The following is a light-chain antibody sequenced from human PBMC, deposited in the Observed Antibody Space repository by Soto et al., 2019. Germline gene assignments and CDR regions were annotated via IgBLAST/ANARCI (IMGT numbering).Light chain of an antibody. Sequence: DIQMTQSPSTLSASAGDRVTITCRASQSISSWLAWYQQKPGKAPKLLIYDASSLESGVPSRFSGSGSGTEFTLTISSLQPDDFATYCCQQYNSYLYTFGQGTKLEIK. J-gene: IGKJ2*01. CDR3: QQYNSYLYT. CDR2: DAS. CDR1: QSISSW. V-gene: IGKV1-5*01.